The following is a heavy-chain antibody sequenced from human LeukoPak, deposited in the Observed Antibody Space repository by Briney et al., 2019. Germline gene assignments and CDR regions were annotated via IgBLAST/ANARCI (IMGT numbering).Heavy chain of an antibody. Sequence: GESLQISCKGSGYSFTTYWIGWVRQLPGKGLECMGVIYPGDSDTRYSPSFQGQVTISVDKSINTAYLQWSSLKASDTAMYYCARHPPNDGSGLFMDSWGQGTLVTVSS. CDR1: GYSFTTYW. D-gene: IGHD3-22*01. CDR2: IYPGDSDT. V-gene: IGHV5-51*01. J-gene: IGHJ4*02. CDR3: ARHPPNDGSGLFMDS.